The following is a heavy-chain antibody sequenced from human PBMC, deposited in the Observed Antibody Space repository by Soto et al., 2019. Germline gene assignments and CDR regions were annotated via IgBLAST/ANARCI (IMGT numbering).Heavy chain of an antibody. D-gene: IGHD5-12*01. Sequence: SVKVSCKASGGTFSSYAISWVRQAPGQGLEWMGGIIPIFGTANYAQKFQGRVTMTEDTSTDTAYMELSSLRSEDTAVYYCATKGYRGYELDYWGQGTLVTVSS. J-gene: IGHJ4*02. CDR2: IIPIFGTA. CDR3: ATKGYRGYELDY. CDR1: GGTFSSYA. V-gene: IGHV1-69*06.